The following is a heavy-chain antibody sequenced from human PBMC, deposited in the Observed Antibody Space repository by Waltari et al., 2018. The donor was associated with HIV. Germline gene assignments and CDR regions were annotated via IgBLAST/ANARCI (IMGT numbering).Heavy chain of an antibody. CDR2: INDSGST. V-gene: IGHV4-34*01. CDR3: ARPRGELSLSAFDY. Sequence: QVQLQQWGAGLLKPSETLSLTCAVYGESFSGYYWTWIRQPPGEGLGWIGEINDSGSTNYNAYIKSRVTRSVDTSKNQFSLKMNSVTAADTAVYYCARPRGELSLSAFDYWGQGTLVSVSS. CDR1: GESFSGYY. D-gene: IGHD3-16*02. J-gene: IGHJ4*02.